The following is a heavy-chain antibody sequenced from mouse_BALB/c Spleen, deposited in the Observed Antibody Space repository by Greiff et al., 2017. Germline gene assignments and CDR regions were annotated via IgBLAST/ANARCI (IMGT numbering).Heavy chain of an antibody. V-gene: IGHV1-14*01. CDR1: GYTFTSYV. J-gene: IGHJ2*01. CDR3: ARGYYDYGFDY. D-gene: IGHD2-4*01. CDR2: INPYNDGT. Sequence: VQLQQSGAELVRPGASVKMSCKASGYTFTSYVMHWVKQKPGQGLEWIGYINPYNDGTKYNEKFKGKATLTSDKSSSTAYMELSSLTSEDSAVYYCARGYYDYGFDYWGQGTTLTVSS.